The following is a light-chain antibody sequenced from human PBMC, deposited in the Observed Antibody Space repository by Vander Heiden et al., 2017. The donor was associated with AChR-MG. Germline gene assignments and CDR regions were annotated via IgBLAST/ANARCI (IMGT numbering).Light chain of an antibody. V-gene: IGKV3-15*01. J-gene: IGKJ4*01. CDR2: SAS. CDR3: QQYDNWPLT. CDR1: QSVSSK. Sequence: EIVMTQSPATLSVSPGERATLSCRASQSVSSKLGWYQQKPGQAPRLLIYSASTRATGIPARFSGSGSGTESTLTISSLQSEDFAVYYCQQYDNWPLTFGGGTKVEIK.